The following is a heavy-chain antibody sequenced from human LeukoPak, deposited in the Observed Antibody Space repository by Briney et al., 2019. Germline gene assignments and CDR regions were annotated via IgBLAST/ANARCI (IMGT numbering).Heavy chain of an antibody. V-gene: IGHV3-9*01. CDR2: ISWNSGSI. J-gene: IGHJ4*02. D-gene: IGHD2-15*01. Sequence: GGSLRLSCAASGFTFDDYAMHWVRQAPGKGLEGVSGISWNSGSIGYADSVKGRFTISRDNAKNSPYLQMNSLRAEDTALYYCAKDRRARDIGGFDYWGQGTLVTVSS. CDR1: GFTFDDYA. CDR3: AKDRRARDIGGFDY.